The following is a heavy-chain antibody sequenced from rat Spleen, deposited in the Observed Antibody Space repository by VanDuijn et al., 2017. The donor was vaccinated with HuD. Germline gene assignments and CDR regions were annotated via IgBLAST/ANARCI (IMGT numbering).Heavy chain of an antibody. Sequence: EVQLQESGPGLVKPSQSLSLTCSVTGYSITSSYRWNWIRKFPGNKLEWMGYINSAGSTNYNPSLKSRISITRDTSKNQFFLQVNSVTTEDTATYYCAREKVPVMDAWGQGASVTVSS. J-gene: IGHJ4*01. V-gene: IGHV3-3*01. CDR3: AREKVPVMDA. D-gene: IGHD3-1*01. CDR1: GYSITSSYR. CDR2: INSAGST.